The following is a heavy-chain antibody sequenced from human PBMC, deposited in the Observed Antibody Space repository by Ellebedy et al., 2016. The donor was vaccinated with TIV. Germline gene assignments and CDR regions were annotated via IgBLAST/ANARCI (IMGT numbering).Heavy chain of an antibody. CDR1: RFTFTSSA. D-gene: IGHD3-10*01. CDR2: IVVGSGNT. J-gene: IGHJ6*02. V-gene: IGHV1-58*02. Sequence: AASVKVSCKASRFTFTSSAMQWVRQARGQRLEWIGWIVVGSGNTNYAQKFQERVTITRDMSTSTAYMELSSLRSEDTAVYYCAAGLLWFGELYYYYGMDVWGQGTTVTVSS. CDR3: AAGLLWFGELYYYYGMDV.